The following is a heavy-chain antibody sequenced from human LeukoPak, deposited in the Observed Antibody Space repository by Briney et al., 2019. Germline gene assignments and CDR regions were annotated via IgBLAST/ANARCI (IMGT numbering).Heavy chain of an antibody. CDR2: INPNSGGT. CDR3: ARAHDYDSSGYYPLYYFEY. J-gene: IGHJ4*02. V-gene: IGHV1-2*02. D-gene: IGHD3-22*01. CDR1: RYTFTGYY. Sequence: ASVKVSCKASRYTFTGYYMHWVRQAPGQGLEWMGWINPNSGGTNYAQKFQGRVTMTRDTSISTAYMELSRLRSDDTAVYYCARAHDYDSSGYYPLYYFEYWGQGTLVTVSS.